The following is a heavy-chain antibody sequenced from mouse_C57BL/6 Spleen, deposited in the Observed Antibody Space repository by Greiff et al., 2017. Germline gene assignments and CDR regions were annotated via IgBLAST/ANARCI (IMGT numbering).Heavy chain of an antibody. V-gene: IGHV5-9-1*02. CDR3: TRDRTTVTSRLYWYFDV. J-gene: IGHJ1*03. D-gene: IGHD1-2*01. CDR2: ISSGGDYI. Sequence: EVKLVESGEGLVKPGGSLKLSCAASGFTFSSYAMSWVRQTPEKRLEWVAYISSGGDYIYYADTVKGRFTISRDNARNTLYLQMSSLKSEDTAMYYCTRDRTTVTSRLYWYFDVWGTGTTVTVSS. CDR1: GFTFSSYA.